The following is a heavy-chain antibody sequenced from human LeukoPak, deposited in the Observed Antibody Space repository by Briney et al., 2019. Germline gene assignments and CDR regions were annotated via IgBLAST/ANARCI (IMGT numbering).Heavy chain of an antibody. Sequence: SQTLSLTWAISGDSVASNSAAWNWIRQSPSRGLEWLGRTYYRSNWYSDYAVSVKSRITINPDTSKNQFSLQLSSVTAADTAVYYCASSSWYSDYWGQGTLVTVSS. CDR3: ASSSWYSDY. CDR1: GDSVASNSAA. J-gene: IGHJ4*02. D-gene: IGHD6-13*01. CDR2: TYYRSNWYS. V-gene: IGHV6-1*01.